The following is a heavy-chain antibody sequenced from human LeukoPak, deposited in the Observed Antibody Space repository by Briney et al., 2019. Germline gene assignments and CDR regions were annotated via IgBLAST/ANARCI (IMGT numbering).Heavy chain of an antibody. CDR3: ARLAWGMATISGSYYFDY. CDR1: GGSFSGYY. Sequence: SETLSLTCAVYGGSFSGYYWSWIRQPPGKGLEWIGEINHSGSTNYNPSLKSRVTISVDTSKNQFSLKLSSVTAADTAVYYCARLAWGMATISGSYYFDYWGQGTLVTVSS. D-gene: IGHD5-24*01. J-gene: IGHJ4*02. CDR2: INHSGST. V-gene: IGHV4-34*01.